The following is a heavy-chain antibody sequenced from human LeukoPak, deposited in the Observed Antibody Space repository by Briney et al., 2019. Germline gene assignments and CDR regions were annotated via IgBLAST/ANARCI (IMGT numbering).Heavy chain of an antibody. CDR2: SHNSGST. D-gene: IGHD3-22*01. CDR3: AREMNYYDTTGYYLHYLDY. Sequence: PSETLSLTCTVSGGSITNFYWSWSRQAPGKGLEWIGYSHNSGSTDYNPSLKSRVTMSVDTSKSQLSLKLSSVTAADTAVYYCAREMNYYDTTGYYLHYLDYWGQGTLVTVSS. V-gene: IGHV4-59*01. CDR1: GGSITNFY. J-gene: IGHJ4*02.